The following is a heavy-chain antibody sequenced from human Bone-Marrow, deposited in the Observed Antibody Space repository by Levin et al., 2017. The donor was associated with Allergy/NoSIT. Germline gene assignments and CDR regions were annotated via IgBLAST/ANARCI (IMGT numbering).Heavy chain of an antibody. Sequence: GSLRLSCAVSGGSISSSNWWSWVRQAPGKGLEWIGEIFHSGTTNYSPSLKSRVTLSVDKSKNQFSLKLGSVTAADTAMYYCATGTTSRFYFDSWGQGTLVTVSS. CDR2: IFHSGTT. V-gene: IGHV4-4*02. D-gene: IGHD2-2*01. CDR3: ATGTTSRFYFDS. J-gene: IGHJ4*02. CDR1: GGSISSSNW.